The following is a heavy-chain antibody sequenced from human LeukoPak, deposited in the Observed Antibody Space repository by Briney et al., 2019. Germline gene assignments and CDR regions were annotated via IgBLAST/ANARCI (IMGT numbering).Heavy chain of an antibody. Sequence: SETLSLTCAVSADSFSTSRYYWSWIRQPPGKGLGWIGTISYSGSTYYNPSLKSRVTISVDTSKNQFSLKLTSVSAADTAVYFCARLNYYDNSDYYTQPKFDYWGQGTLVTVSS. CDR1: ADSFSTSRYY. CDR3: ARLNYYDNSDYYTQPKFDY. CDR2: ISYSGST. D-gene: IGHD3-22*01. V-gene: IGHV4-39*01. J-gene: IGHJ4*02.